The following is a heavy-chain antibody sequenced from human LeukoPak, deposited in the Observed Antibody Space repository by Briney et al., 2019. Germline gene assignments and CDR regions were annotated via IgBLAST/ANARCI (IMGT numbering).Heavy chain of an antibody. CDR1: GGTFSSYA. CDR2: IIPIFSTA. Sequence: ASVKVSCKASGGTFSSYAISWVRQAPGQGLEWMGGIIPIFSTANHAQKFQGRVTITADESTSTAYMELSSLRSEDTAVYYCARGGYSSGWYPDYWGQGTLVTVSS. D-gene: IGHD6-19*01. J-gene: IGHJ4*02. V-gene: IGHV1-69*13. CDR3: ARGGYSSGWYPDY.